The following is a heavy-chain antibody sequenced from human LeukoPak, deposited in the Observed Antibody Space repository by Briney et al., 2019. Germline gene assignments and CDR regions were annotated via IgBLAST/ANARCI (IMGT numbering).Heavy chain of an antibody. CDR2: IIPIFGTA. CDR3: ATAHDYGERTYYYYYMDV. J-gene: IGHJ6*03. Sequence: SVKVSCKASGGTFSSYAISWVRQAPGQGLEWMGGIIPIFGTANYAQKFQGRVTITADESTSTAYMGLSSLRSEDTAVYYCATAHDYGERTYYYYYMDVWGKGTTVTVSS. V-gene: IGHV1-69*01. CDR1: GGTFSSYA. D-gene: IGHD4-17*01.